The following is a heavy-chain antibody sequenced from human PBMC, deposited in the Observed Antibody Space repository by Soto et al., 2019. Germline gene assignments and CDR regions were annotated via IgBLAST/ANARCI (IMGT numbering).Heavy chain of an antibody. CDR1: GYTFTSYY. Sequence: QVQLVQSGAEVKKPGASVKVSCTASGYTFTSYYMHWVRQAPGQGLELMGIINPSGGSTSYAQKCQGRITMTSDTSTSTVYMEPSSMGSEDTAVYYCARGVQLLGFGEEGYWGQGTLVTVSS. D-gene: IGHD3-10*01. J-gene: IGHJ4*02. CDR2: INPSGGST. V-gene: IGHV1-46*01. CDR3: ARGVQLLGFGEEGY.